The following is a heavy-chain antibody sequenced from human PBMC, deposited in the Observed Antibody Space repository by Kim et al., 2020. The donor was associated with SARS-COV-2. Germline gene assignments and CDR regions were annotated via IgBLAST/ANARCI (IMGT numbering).Heavy chain of an antibody. J-gene: IGHJ4*02. CDR3: VKGGNFDY. D-gene: IGHD1-26*01. Sequence: GTTYYADSVKGRFTISRDNSKNTLYLQMSSLRAEDTAVYYCVKGGNFDYWGQGILVTVSS. CDR2: GTT. V-gene: IGHV3-64D*09.